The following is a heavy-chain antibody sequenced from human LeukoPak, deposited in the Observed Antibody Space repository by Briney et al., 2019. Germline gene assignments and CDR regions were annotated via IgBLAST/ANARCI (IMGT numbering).Heavy chain of an antibody. V-gene: IGHV3-74*01. CDR2: ISGDKSHI. J-gene: IGHJ5*02. Sequence: GGSLRLSCVGSGFTFSTPWIHWVCQAPGQGLVWVSGISGDKSHIAYADPVKGRFTISRDNAKNTLHLQMNSLRDEDTAVYYCATATFYVTSGYFPSWGQGTLVTASS. CDR1: GFTFSTPW. D-gene: IGHD3-22*01. CDR3: ATATFYVTSGYFPS.